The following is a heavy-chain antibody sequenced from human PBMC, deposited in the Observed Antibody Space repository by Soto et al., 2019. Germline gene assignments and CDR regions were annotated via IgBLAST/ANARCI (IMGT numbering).Heavy chain of an antibody. CDR1: GGSISSSSYY. Sequence: QLQLQESGPGLVKPSETLSLTCTVSGGSISSSSYYWGWIRQPPGKGLEWIGSIYYSGSTYYNPSLKSRVTITVDTSKNQVSLKLSSVTSADTAVYYCAINPLPLYYYYGMDVWGQGTTVTVSS. D-gene: IGHD2-2*01. CDR2: IYYSGST. V-gene: IGHV4-39*01. J-gene: IGHJ6*02. CDR3: AINPLPLYYYYGMDV.